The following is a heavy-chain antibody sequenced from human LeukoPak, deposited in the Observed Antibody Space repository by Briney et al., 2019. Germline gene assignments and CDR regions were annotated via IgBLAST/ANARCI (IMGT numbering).Heavy chain of an antibody. D-gene: IGHD6-6*01. Sequence: GESLKISCKGSGYSFTSYWIGWVRQMPGKGLEWMGTIYPADSDTRYSPSFQGQVTISADKSISTAYLQWSSLKASDTAMYYCARRSSIPARLFDYWGQGTLVTVSS. CDR2: IYPADSDT. J-gene: IGHJ4*02. V-gene: IGHV5-51*01. CDR3: ARRSSIPARLFDY. CDR1: GYSFTSYW.